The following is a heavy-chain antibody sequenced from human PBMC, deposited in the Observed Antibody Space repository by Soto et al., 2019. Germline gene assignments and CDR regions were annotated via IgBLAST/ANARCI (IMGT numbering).Heavy chain of an antibody. CDR1: GGSISSGGYY. Sequence: SDTLSLTCTVSGGSISSGGYYWSWIRQHPGKGLEWIGYIYYSGSTYYNPSLKSRVTISVDTSKNQFSLKLSSVTAADTAVYYCARDGADTAMVTVHGMDVWGQGTTVTVSS. CDR3: ARDGADTAMVTVHGMDV. J-gene: IGHJ6*02. V-gene: IGHV4-31*03. D-gene: IGHD5-18*01. CDR2: IYYSGST.